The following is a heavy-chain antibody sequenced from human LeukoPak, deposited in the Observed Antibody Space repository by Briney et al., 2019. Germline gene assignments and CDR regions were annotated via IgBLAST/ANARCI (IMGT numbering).Heavy chain of an antibody. CDR1: GGSISSGDYY. CDR2: IYYSGST. J-gene: IGHJ4*02. Sequence: SQTLSLTCTVSGGSISSGDYYWSWIRQPPGKGLEWIGYIYYSGSTYYNPSLKSRVTISVDTSKNQFSLNLSSVTAADTAVYYCARVGKVATIDYWGQGTLVTVSS. CDR3: ARVGKVATIDY. D-gene: IGHD5-12*01. V-gene: IGHV4-30-4*01.